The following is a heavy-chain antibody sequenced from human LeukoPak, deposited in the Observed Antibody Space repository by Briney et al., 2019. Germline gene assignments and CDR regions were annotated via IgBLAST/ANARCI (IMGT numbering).Heavy chain of an antibody. V-gene: IGHV1-2*06. Sequence: XSVKVSCKASGYTFTGYYMHWVRQAPGQGGEWMGRINPNSGGTNYAQKFQGRVTMTRDTSISTAYMELSRLRSDDTAVYYCARSGFDSYEMFGYWGQGTLVTVSS. CDR2: INPNSGGT. D-gene: IGHD5-18*01. J-gene: IGHJ4*02. CDR1: GYTFTGYY. CDR3: ARSGFDSYEMFGY.